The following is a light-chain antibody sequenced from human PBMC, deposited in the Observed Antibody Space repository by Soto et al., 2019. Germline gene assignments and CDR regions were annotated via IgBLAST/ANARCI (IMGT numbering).Light chain of an antibody. CDR1: SSNIGAGYD. V-gene: IGLV1-40*01. CDR2: GNS. J-gene: IGLJ3*02. Sequence: QSVLTQPPSVSGAPGQRVTISCTGSSSNIGAGYDVHWYQQLPGTAPKLLIYGNSNRPSGVPERFSGSKSGTSASLAITGLQAEDEADYYCQSYDSRLSGWVFGGGTKLTVL. CDR3: QSYDSRLSGWV.